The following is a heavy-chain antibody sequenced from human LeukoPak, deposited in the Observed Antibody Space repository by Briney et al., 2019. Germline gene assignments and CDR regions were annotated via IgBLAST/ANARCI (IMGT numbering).Heavy chain of an antibody. D-gene: IGHD2-15*01. CDR3: ARVLRYCSGGNCYSGGLGYMDV. Sequence: PGGSLRLSCVASGFTFSNFAINWVRQTPGKGLEWVSSISGDSFHIYYADSLKGRFTISRDNAKNSLFLQMNSLRAEDTAVYYCARVLRYCSGGNCYSGGLGYMDVWGKGTTVTISS. CDR2: ISGDSFHI. V-gene: IGHV3-21*04. J-gene: IGHJ6*03. CDR1: GFTFSNFA.